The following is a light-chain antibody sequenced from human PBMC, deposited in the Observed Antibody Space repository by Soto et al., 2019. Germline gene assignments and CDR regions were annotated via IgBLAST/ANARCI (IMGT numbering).Light chain of an antibody. V-gene: IGKV3-20*01. CDR2: GAS. CDR1: QSVSSSY. J-gene: IGKJ1*01. Sequence: EVVLTQSPGTLSLSPGEIATLSCRASQSVSSSYLAWYQQKPGQAPRLLIYGASNRATGIPDRFSGSGSGTDFTLTISRLEPEDFAVYYCQQYGRSPRTFGQGTKVDIK. CDR3: QQYGRSPRT.